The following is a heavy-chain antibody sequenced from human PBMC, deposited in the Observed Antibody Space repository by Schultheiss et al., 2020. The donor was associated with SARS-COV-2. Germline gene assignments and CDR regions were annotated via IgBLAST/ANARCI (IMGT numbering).Heavy chain of an antibody. D-gene: IGHD6-25*01. CDR3: ARDNGFYGMDV. J-gene: IGHJ6*02. CDR1: GYSISSSNW. Sequence: SETLSLTCAVSGYSISSSNWWGWIRQPAGKGLEWIGRINTSGNTNYNPSLRSRVTVSRDTSGKQFSLKLTSVTAADTAVYYCARDNGFYGMDVWGQGTTVTVSS. V-gene: IGHV4-28*03. CDR2: INTSGNT.